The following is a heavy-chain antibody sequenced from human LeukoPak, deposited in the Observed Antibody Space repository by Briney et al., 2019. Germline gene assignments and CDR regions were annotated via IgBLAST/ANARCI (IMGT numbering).Heavy chain of an antibody. CDR2: INPNSGGT. Sequence: ASVKVSCKASGYTFTGYYMHWVRQAPGQGLEWMGWINPNSGGTNYAQKFQGRVTMTRDTSISTAYMELSRLRSDDTAVYYCARGPPESREAVLNLFDYWGQGTLVTVSS. CDR1: GYTFTGYY. D-gene: IGHD1-14*01. CDR3: ARGPPESREAVLNLFDY. J-gene: IGHJ4*02. V-gene: IGHV1-2*02.